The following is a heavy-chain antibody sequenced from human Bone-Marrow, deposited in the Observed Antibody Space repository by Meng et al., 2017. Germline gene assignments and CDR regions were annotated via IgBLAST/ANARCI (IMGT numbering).Heavy chain of an antibody. J-gene: IGHJ6*02. D-gene: IGHD6-19*01. CDR3: ARAGYSSGWFAVRTAYYYGMDV. Sequence: GGSLRLSCAASGFTFSSYAMHWVRQATGKGLVWVAVISYDGSNKYYADSVKGRFTISRDNSKNTLYLQMNSLRAEDTAVYYCARAGYSSGWFAVRTAYYYGMDVWGQGTTVTVSS. CDR1: GFTFSSYA. V-gene: IGHV3-30*04. CDR2: ISYDGSNK.